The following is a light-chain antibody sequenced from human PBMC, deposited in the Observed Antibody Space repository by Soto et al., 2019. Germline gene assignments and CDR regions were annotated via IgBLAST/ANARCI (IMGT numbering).Light chain of an antibody. Sequence: VLTQSPVTLSLSPGDRATLSCRASQSVSTYLAWYRQTPGQAPKLLIYDTSNRATGVPPRFSGSRSGTDFTLTISSVEPEDFALYYCHQRNTFGQGTRLRLN. V-gene: IGKV3-11*01. CDR3: HQRNT. J-gene: IGKJ5*01. CDR1: QSVSTY. CDR2: DTS.